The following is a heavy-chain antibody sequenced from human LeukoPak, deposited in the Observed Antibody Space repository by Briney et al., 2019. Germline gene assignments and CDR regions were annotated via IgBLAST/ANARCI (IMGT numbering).Heavy chain of an antibody. CDR1: GFTFSSYA. CDR2: ISGSGGST. CDR3: AKAEVVAHYYYYYMDV. J-gene: IGHJ6*03. V-gene: IGHV3-23*01. D-gene: IGHD2-2*01. Sequence: PGGSLRLSCAASGFTFSSYAMSWVRQAPGKGLELVSAISGSGGSTYYADSVKGRFTISSDNSKNTLYLQMNSLRAEDTAVYYCAKAEVVAHYYYYYMDVWGKGTTVTVSS.